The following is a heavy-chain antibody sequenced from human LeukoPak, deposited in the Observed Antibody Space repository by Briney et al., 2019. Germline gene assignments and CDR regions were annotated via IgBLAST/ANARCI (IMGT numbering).Heavy chain of an antibody. CDR3: ARGASRSFDY. J-gene: IGHJ4*02. CDR1: GYTFTSYD. Sequence: GASVEVSCKASGYTFTSYDINWVRQAPGQGLEWMGWMNSNSGNTGYAQKFQGRLTITRITSISTAYMELSSLRSEDTAVYYCARGASRSFDYWGQGTLVTVSS. CDR2: MNSNSGNT. V-gene: IGHV1-8*03. D-gene: IGHD2-15*01.